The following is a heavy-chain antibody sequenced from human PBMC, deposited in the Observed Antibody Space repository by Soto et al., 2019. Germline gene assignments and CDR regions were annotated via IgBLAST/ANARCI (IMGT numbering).Heavy chain of an antibody. D-gene: IGHD3-22*01. CDR1: GFTFSSYG. CDR2: ISSDGSDK. Sequence: QVQLVESGGGVVQPGRSLRLSCAASGFTFSSYGMHWVRQAPGKGLEWVAVISSDGSDKNYADSVKGRFSISRDNSRNTLCLQMNSLRPEDKAVFYCAKEPYDSTGFYYSVHHWGQRTLVTVS. J-gene: IGHJ5*02. V-gene: IGHV3-30*18. CDR3: AKEPYDSTGFYYSVHH.